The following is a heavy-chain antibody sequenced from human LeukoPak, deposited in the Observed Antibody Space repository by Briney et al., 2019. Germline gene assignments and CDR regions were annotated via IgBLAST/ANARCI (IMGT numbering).Heavy chain of an antibody. Sequence: GSLRLPCAASGFPFCSYAMSWVPQAPGEGVEWVLANWGSGGSTYYADSVKGRFTISRDNSKNTLYLQMNSLRAEDTAVYYCAKDAWRGYCGGDCYKFDYWGQGTLVTVSS. J-gene: IGHJ4*02. CDR2: NWGSGGST. V-gene: IGHV3-23*01. CDR3: AKDAWRGYCGGDCYKFDY. D-gene: IGHD2-21*02. CDR1: GFPFCSYA.